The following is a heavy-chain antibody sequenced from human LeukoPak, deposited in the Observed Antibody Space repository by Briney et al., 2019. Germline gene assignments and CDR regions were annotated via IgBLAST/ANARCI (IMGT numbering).Heavy chain of an antibody. Sequence: PSGTLSLTCTVSGGPISSYYWSWIRQPAGKGLEWIGRIYTSGSTNYNPSLKSRVTMSVDTSKNQFSLKLSSVTAADTAVYYCARITYGSGSYWWFDPWGQGTLVTVSS. V-gene: IGHV4-4*07. CDR1: GGPISSYY. CDR2: IYTSGST. J-gene: IGHJ5*02. CDR3: ARITYGSGSYWWFDP. D-gene: IGHD3-10*01.